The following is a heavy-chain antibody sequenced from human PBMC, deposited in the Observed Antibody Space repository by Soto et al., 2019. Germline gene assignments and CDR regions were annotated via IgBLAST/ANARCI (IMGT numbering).Heavy chain of an antibody. J-gene: IGHJ4*02. CDR2: IYYTGNT. D-gene: IGHD3-10*01. Sequence: SLTCTVSGGSISSGDYYWSWIRQPPGKGLEWIGYIYYTGNTYYNPSLKSRVTISVDTSKNQFSLSLSSVTAADTAVYYCARGATDGLWFGELSSGLFDYWGQGALVTVSS. CDR3: ARGATDGLWFGELSSGLFDY. CDR1: GGSISSGDYY. V-gene: IGHV4-30-4*01.